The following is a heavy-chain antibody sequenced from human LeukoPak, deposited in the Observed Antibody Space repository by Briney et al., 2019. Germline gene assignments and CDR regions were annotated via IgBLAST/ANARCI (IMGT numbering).Heavy chain of an antibody. V-gene: IGHV3-7*01. J-gene: IGHJ4*02. Sequence: PGGSLTLSCAASGFTFSIYWMSWLRQAPGKGLEWVANIKQDGSEKYYVDSVKGRFTISRDNAKKSLYLQMNSLRAEDTAVYFCARVRFLQQLGYYFDYWGQGTLVTVSS. CDR1: GFTFSIYW. CDR3: ARVRFLQQLGYYFDY. CDR2: IKQDGSEK. D-gene: IGHD6-13*01.